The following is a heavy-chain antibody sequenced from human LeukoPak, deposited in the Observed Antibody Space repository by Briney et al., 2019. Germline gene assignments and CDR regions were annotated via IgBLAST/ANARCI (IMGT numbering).Heavy chain of an antibody. Sequence: SETLSLTCAVYGGSFSGYYWSWIRQPPGKGLEWIGEINHSGSTNYNPSLKSRVTISVDTSNNQFSLKLSSVTAADTAVYYCAIMTGPFDPWGQGTLVTVSS. D-gene: IGHD3-9*01. CDR3: AIMTGPFDP. V-gene: IGHV4-34*01. CDR2: INHSGST. CDR1: GGSFSGYY. J-gene: IGHJ5*02.